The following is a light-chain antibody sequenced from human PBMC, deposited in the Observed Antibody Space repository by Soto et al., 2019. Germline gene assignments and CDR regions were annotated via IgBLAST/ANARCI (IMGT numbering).Light chain of an antibody. Sequence: SYELTQPPSVSVAPGQTARITCGGTNIGSKSVHWYQQKPGQAPVLVVYDDSDRPSGIPERFSGSNSGNTATLTISRVEAGDEADYYCQVWDSSSDLRVFGGGTKLTVL. J-gene: IGLJ3*02. V-gene: IGLV3-21*02. CDR3: QVWDSSSDLRV. CDR1: NIGSKS. CDR2: DDS.